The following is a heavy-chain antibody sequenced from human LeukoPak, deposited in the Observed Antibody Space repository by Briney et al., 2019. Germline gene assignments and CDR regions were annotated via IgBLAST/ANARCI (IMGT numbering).Heavy chain of an antibody. J-gene: IGHJ4*02. CDR1: GYTFTNYY. D-gene: IGHD6-19*01. CDR3: ARAVADYFDY. CDR2: INPTGTST. V-gene: IGHV1-46*01. Sequence: ASVKVSCKASGYTFTNYYMHWVRQAPGQGLEWMGLINPTGTSTNYAQKLQGRVTMTTDTSTSTAYMELRSLRSDDTAVYYCARAVADYFDYWGQGTLVTVSS.